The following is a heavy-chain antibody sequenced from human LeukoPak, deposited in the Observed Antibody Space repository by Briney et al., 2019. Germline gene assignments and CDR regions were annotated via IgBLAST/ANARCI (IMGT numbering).Heavy chain of an antibody. CDR3: ARDLRPTDTVVVVAATALDY. J-gene: IGHJ4*02. CDR2: ISYDGSNK. V-gene: IGHV3-30*04. CDR1: GFTFSSYA. D-gene: IGHD2-15*01. Sequence: GGSLRLSCAASGFTFSSYAMHWVRQAPGKGLEWVAVISYDGSNKYYADSVKGRFTISRDNSKNTLYLQMNSLRAEDTAVYYCARDLRPTDTVVVVAATALDYWGQGTLVTVSS.